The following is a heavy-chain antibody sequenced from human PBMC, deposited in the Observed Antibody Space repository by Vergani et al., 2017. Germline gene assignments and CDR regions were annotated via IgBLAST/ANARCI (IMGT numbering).Heavy chain of an antibody. D-gene: IGHD6-13*01. CDR2: INPSGGST. CDR3: ARVIGAAAGTGYYYYGMDV. CDR1: GYTFTSYY. J-gene: IGHJ6*02. V-gene: IGHV1-46*01. Sequence: QVQLVQSGAEVKKPGASVKVSCKASGYTFTSYYMHWVRQAPGQGLEWMGIINPSGGSTSYAQKFQGRVTMTRDTSTSTVYMELSSLRSEDTAVYYCARVIGAAAGTGYYYYGMDVWGQGTTVTVSS.